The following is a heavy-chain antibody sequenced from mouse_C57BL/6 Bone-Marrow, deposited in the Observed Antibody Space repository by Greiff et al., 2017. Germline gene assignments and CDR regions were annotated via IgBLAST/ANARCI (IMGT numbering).Heavy chain of an antibody. CDR1: GYTFTSYG. CDR2: IYPRSGNT. CDR3: ASVGSWFAY. D-gene: IGHD2-2*01. V-gene: IGHV1-81*01. Sequence: VQLQQSGAELARPGASVKLSCKASGYTFTSYGISWVKQRTGQGLEWIGEIYPRSGNTYYNEKFKGKATLTADKSSRTAYMELRSLTSEDSAVYFCASVGSWFAYWGQGTLVTVSA. J-gene: IGHJ3*01.